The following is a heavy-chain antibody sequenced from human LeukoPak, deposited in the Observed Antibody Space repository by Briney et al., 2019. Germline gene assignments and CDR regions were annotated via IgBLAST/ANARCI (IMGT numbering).Heavy chain of an antibody. Sequence: GGSLRLSCAASGFTFSSYGMHWVRQAPGKGLEWVAVKLNDGSQEKYADSVKGRFTISRDNSKNTLFLQMNSLRAEDTAVYYCARDDALGDNALDIWGRGTMVTVSS. D-gene: IGHD3-16*01. J-gene: IGHJ3*02. CDR3: ARDDALGDNALDI. V-gene: IGHV3-33*01. CDR1: GFTFSSYG. CDR2: KLNDGSQE.